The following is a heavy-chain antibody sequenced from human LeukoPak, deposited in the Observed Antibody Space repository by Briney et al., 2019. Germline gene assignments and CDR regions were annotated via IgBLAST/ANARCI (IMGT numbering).Heavy chain of an antibody. V-gene: IGHV4-61*02. CDR3: ARCPSGGSYVAEDAFDI. CDR2: IYTSGST. CDR1: GGSISSGGYY. D-gene: IGHD1-26*01. J-gene: IGHJ3*02. Sequence: PSETLSLTCTVSGGSISSGGYYWSWIRQPAGKGLEWIGRIYTSGSTNYNPSLKSRVTISVDTSKNQFSLKLSSVTAADTAVYYCARCPSGGSYVAEDAFDIWGQGTMVTVSS.